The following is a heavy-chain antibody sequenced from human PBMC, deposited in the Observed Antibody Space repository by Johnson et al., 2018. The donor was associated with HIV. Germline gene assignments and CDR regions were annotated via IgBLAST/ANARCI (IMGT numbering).Heavy chain of an antibody. V-gene: IGHV3-13*01. Sequence: VQLVESGGGVVRPGGSLRLSCAASGFTFSSYDMHWVRQATGKGLEWVSAIGTAGDTYYADSVKGRFTISRDNSKNTLYLQMNSLRAEDTAVYYCAKDSSFSYYYSDAFDIWGQGTMVTVSS. J-gene: IGHJ3*02. CDR3: AKDSSFSYYYSDAFDI. CDR2: IGTAGDT. D-gene: IGHD3-10*01. CDR1: GFTFSSYD.